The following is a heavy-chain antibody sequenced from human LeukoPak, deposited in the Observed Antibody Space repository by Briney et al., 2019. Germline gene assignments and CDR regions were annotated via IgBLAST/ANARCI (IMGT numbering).Heavy chain of an antibody. Sequence: ASVKVSCKASGGTFSSYAISWVRQAPGQGLEWMGRITPILGIANYAQKFQGRVTITADKSTSTAYMELSSLRSEDTAVYYCAREDSSSGYYLSPFDYWGQGTLVTVSS. V-gene: IGHV1-69*04. D-gene: IGHD3-22*01. J-gene: IGHJ4*02. CDR2: ITPILGIA. CDR3: AREDSSSGYYLSPFDY. CDR1: GGTFSSYA.